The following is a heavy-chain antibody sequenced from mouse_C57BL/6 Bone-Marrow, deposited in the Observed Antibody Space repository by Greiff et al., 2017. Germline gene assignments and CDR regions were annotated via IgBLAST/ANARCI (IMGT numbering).Heavy chain of an antibody. CDR2: IYPGNSDT. J-gene: IGHJ3*01. Sequence: EVQLQQSGTVLARPGASVKMSCKTSGYTFTSYWMHWVKQRPGQGLGWIGAIYPGNSDTSYNQKFKGKAKLTAVTSASTAYMELSSLTNEDSAVYYCTSLNWDWFAYWGQGTLVTVSA. CDR3: TSLNWDWFAY. D-gene: IGHD4-1*02. CDR1: GYTFTSYW. V-gene: IGHV1-5*01.